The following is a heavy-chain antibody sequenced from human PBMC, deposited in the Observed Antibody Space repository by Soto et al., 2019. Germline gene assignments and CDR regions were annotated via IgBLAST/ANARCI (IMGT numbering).Heavy chain of an antibody. CDR3: ASGYRNAFDI. CDR2: ISSSSSYI. D-gene: IGHD3-16*02. J-gene: IGHJ3*02. V-gene: IGHV3-21*01. Sequence: GGSLRLSCAASGFTFSSYSMNWVRQAPGKGLEWVSPISSSSSYIYYADSVKGRFTISRDNAKNSLYLQMNSLRAEDTAVYYCASGYRNAFDIWGQGTMVTVSS. CDR1: GFTFSSYS.